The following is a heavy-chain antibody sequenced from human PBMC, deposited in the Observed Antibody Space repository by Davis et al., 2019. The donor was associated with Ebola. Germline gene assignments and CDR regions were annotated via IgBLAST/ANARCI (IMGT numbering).Heavy chain of an antibody. CDR1: GFTFSSYD. J-gene: IGHJ6*02. V-gene: IGHV3-13*01. CDR2: IGTAGDT. D-gene: IGHD6-19*01. Sequence: PGGSLRLSCAASGFTFSSYDMHWVRQATGKGLEWVSAIGTAGDTYYPGSVKGRFTISRENAKNSLNLQMNSLRAGDTAVYYCARVLAVADPGGYYYYGMDVWGQGTTVTVSS. CDR3: ARVLAVADPGGYYYYGMDV.